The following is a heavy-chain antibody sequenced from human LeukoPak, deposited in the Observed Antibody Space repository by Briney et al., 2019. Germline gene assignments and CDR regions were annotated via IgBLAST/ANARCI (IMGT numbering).Heavy chain of an antibody. CDR1: GGSFSGYY. CDR2: INHSGST. J-gene: IGHJ5*02. Sequence: SETLSLTCAVYGGSFSGYYWSWIRQPPGKGLEWIGEINHSGSTNYNPSLKSRVTISVDTSKNQFSLKLSSVTAADTAVYYCARHARITMVRRKNQSGGNWFDPWGQGTLVTVSS. CDR3: ARHARITMVRRKNQSGGNWFDP. D-gene: IGHD3-10*01. V-gene: IGHV4-34*01.